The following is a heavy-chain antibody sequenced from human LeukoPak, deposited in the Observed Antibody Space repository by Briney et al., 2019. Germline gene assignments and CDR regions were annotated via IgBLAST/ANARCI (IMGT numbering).Heavy chain of an antibody. V-gene: IGHV1-8*01. Sequence: GASVKVSCKASGYTFTSYDINWVRQATGQGLEWMGWMSPNSGNTGYAQKFQGRVTMTRNTSISTAYMELSSLRSEDTAVYYCARGYCTNGVCPYYYYYYMDIWGKGTTVTVSS. CDR1: GYTFTSYD. CDR2: MSPNSGNT. D-gene: IGHD2-8*01. CDR3: ARGYCTNGVCPYYYYYYMDI. J-gene: IGHJ6*03.